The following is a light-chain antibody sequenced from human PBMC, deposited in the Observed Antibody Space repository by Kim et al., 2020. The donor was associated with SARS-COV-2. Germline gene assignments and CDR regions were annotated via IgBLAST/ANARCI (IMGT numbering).Light chain of an antibody. J-gene: IGLJ3*02. CDR1: SSTNGAAYG. V-gene: IGLV1-40*01. Sequence: ISCTGSSSTNGAAYGVHWYQQLPGTAPKLLIYDNNNRPSGVPDRFSGSKSGTSASLAITGLQAEDEADYYCQSYDNSLSGWVFGGGTQLTVL. CDR3: QSYDNSLSGWV. CDR2: DNN.